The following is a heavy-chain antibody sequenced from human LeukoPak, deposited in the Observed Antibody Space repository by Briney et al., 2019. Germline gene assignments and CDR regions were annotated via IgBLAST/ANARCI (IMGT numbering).Heavy chain of an antibody. V-gene: IGHV3-30*02. CDR1: GFTFSSYG. J-gene: IGHJ4*02. Sequence: GGSLRLSCAASGFTFSSYGMHWVRQAPGKGLEGVAFIRYDGSNKYYADSVKGRFTISRDNSKNTLYLQMNSLRAEDTAVYYCAKDSGGSSWTIDYWGQGTLVTVSS. D-gene: IGHD6-13*01. CDR2: IRYDGSNK. CDR3: AKDSGGSSWTIDY.